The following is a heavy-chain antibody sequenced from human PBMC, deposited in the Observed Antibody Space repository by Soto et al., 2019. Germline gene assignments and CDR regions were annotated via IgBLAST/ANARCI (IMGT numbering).Heavy chain of an antibody. V-gene: IGHV1-69*01. CDR1: GGTFSSYA. D-gene: IGHD2-2*01. CDR3: ARSQGSSTSLEIYYYYYYGMDV. Sequence: KESGSSVKVSCKASGGTFSSYAISWVRQAPGQGLEWMGGIIPISGTANYAQKFQGRVTITADESTSTAYMELSSLRSEDTAVYYCARSQGSSTSLEIYYYYYYGMDVWGQGTTVTVSS. CDR2: IIPISGTA. J-gene: IGHJ6*02.